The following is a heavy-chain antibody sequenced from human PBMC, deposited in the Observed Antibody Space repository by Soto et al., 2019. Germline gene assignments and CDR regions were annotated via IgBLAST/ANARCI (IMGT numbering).Heavy chain of an antibody. CDR1: GGSISSGGYY. CDR2: IYYSGST. CDR3: ARTVTTIIHYYYMDV. J-gene: IGHJ6*03. D-gene: IGHD4-17*01. V-gene: IGHV4-31*03. Sequence: QVQLQESGPGLVKPSQTLSLTCTVSGGSISSGGYYWSWIRQHPGKGLEWIGYIYYSGSTYSNPSLKRRVTISVDTSKSQFSLKLSSVTAADTAVYYCARTVTTIIHYYYMDVWGKGTTVTVSS.